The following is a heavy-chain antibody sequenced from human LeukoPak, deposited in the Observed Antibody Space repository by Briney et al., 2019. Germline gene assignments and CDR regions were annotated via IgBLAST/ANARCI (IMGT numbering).Heavy chain of an antibody. D-gene: IGHD3-10*01. CDR2: ISWNSGSI. V-gene: IGHV3-9*03. CDR3: AGSSRGRLGFDYGSGSYGDAFDI. CDR1: GFTFDDYA. J-gene: IGHJ3*02. Sequence: GGSLRLSCAASGFTFDDYAMHWVRQGPGKGLEWVSGISWNSGSIGYADSVKGRFTISRDNAMNSLYLQMNSLRAEDMALYYCAGSSRGRLGFDYGSGSYGDAFDIWGQGTMVTVSS.